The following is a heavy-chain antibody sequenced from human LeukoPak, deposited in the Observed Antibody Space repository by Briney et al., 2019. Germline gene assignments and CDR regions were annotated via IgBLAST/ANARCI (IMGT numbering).Heavy chain of an antibody. J-gene: IGHJ4*02. Sequence: GGSLRLSCAASGFTFSSYEMNWVRQAPGKGLEWVSYISSSGTTIYYADSVKGRFTISRDNAKNSLYLQMNSLRAEDTAVYYCARDYGGSSPFDYWGQGTLVTVSS. CDR2: ISSSGTTI. CDR1: GFTFSSYE. D-gene: IGHD4-23*01. CDR3: ARDYGGSSPFDY. V-gene: IGHV3-48*03.